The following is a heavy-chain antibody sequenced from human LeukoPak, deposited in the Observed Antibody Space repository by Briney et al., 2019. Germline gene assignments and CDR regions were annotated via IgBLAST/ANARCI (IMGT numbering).Heavy chain of an antibody. D-gene: IGHD6-19*01. J-gene: IGHJ4*02. CDR1: GFTFSSYE. V-gene: IGHV3-48*03. Sequence: GGSLRLYCAASGFTFSSYEMNWVRQAPGKGLECVSYISSSGSTIYYADSVKGRFTISRDNAKNSLYLQMNSLRAEDTAVYYCARFSSLAVAGINWGQGTLVTVSS. CDR3: ARFSSLAVAGIN. CDR2: ISSSGSTI.